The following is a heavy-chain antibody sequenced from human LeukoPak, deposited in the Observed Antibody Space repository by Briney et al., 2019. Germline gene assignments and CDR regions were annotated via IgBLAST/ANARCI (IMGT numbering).Heavy chain of an antibody. V-gene: IGHV3-74*01. Sequence: GGSLRLSCAASGFTFSSYWMHWVRQAPGKGLVWVSRINSDGSSTSYADPVKGRFTISRDNAKNTLYLQMNSLRAEDTAVFYCAIRRYLAGFDYWGQGTLVTVSS. J-gene: IGHJ4*02. CDR3: AIRRYLAGFDY. CDR1: GFTFSSYW. D-gene: IGHD3-16*02. CDR2: INSDGSST.